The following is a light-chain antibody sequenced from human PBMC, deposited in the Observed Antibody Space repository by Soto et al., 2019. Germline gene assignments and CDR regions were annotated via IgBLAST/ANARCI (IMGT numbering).Light chain of an antibody. V-gene: IGKV3-20*01. CDR1: QRASRQY. CDR3: QQYLISPWT. CDR2: GVS. J-gene: IGKJ1*01. Sequence: EIVMTQSPASLSVSPGERATLSGRASQRASRQYLSWYQQRPDQPPRLXIYGVSMRADGIPDRFSGSGSGTDFTLTIGRLEPEDFAVYYCQQYLISPWTFGQGTQVDIK.